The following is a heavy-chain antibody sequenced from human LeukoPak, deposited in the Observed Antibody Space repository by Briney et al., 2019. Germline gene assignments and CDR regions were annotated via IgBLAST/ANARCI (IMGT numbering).Heavy chain of an antibody. CDR1: GFTFSSYS. D-gene: IGHD3-3*01. CDR2: ISSSSSYI. J-gene: IGHJ6*02. V-gene: IGHV3-21*04. Sequence: GGSLRLSCAASGFTFSSYSMNWVRQAPGKGLEWVSSISSSSSYIYYADSVKGRFTISRDNAKNSLYLQMNSLRAEDTAVYYCARTLRFFRFLDVWGQGTTVTVSS. CDR3: ARTLRFFRFLDV.